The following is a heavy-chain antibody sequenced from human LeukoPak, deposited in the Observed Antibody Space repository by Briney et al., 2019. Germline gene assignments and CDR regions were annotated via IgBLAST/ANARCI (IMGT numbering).Heavy chain of an antibody. D-gene: IGHD1-26*01. CDR3: ARYFGEGGSLDY. CDR1: GFTFSSYA. CDR2: ISYSGGSQ. Sequence: GRSLRLSCAASGFTFSSYAMHWVRQAPGKGPEWVALISYSGGSQDYADSVKGRFTISRDNAKNSLYLQMNSLRAEDTAVYYCARYFGEGGSLDYWGQGTLVTVSS. J-gene: IGHJ4*02. V-gene: IGHV3-30*07.